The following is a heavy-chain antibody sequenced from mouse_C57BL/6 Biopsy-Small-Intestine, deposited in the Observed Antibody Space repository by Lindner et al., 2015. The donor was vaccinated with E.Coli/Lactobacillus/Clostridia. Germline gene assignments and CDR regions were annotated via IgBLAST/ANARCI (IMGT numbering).Heavy chain of an antibody. D-gene: IGHD1-1*01. CDR3: TRGNYYYYGSSWPYAMDY. CDR2: ILPGSGST. J-gene: IGHJ4*01. V-gene: IGHV1-9*01. Sequence: VQLQESGAELMKPGASVKLSCKATGYTFTGYWIEWVKQRPGHGLEWIGEILPGSGSTNYNEKFKGKAILTADKSSSTAYMELRSLTSEDSAVYYCTRGNYYYYGSSWPYAMDYWGQGTSVTVSS. CDR1: GYTFTGYW.